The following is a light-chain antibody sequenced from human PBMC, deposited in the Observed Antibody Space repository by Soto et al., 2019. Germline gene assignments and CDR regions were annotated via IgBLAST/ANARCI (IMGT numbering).Light chain of an antibody. J-gene: IGKJ5*01. CDR1: QDINNY. CDR3: QQYDNLPIT. CDR2: DAS. Sequence: DIQMTQSPSSLSASVGDRVTITCQASQDINNYLKWYQQKPEKAPKLVIYDASNMETGVPSRFSGSGSGTDFTLTISSLQPEDIATYYCQQYDNLPITFGQGTRLEIK. V-gene: IGKV1-33*01.